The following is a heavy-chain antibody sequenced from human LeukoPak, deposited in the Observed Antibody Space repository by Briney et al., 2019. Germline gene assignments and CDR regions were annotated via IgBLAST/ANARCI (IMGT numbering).Heavy chain of an antibody. CDR3: ARVQVYSSSSAGG. Sequence: GGSLRLSCAASGFTFSSYSMNWVRQAPGKGLEWVSSISSSSSYIYYADSVKGRFTISRDNAKNSLYLQMNSLRAEDTAVYYCARVQVYSSSSAGGWGQRTLVTVSS. CDR2: ISSSSSYI. CDR1: GFTFSSYS. V-gene: IGHV3-21*01. J-gene: IGHJ4*02. D-gene: IGHD6-6*01.